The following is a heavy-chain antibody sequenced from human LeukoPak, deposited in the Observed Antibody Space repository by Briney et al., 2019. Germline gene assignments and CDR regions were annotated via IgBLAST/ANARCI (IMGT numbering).Heavy chain of an antibody. CDR2: IYYSGST. Sequence: SETLSLTCTVSGGSISSYYWSWIRQPPGKGLEWIGYIYYSGSTNYNPSLKSRVTISVDTSKNQFSLKLGSVTAADTAVYYCARDRGSSSSFRFDPWGQGTLVTVSS. V-gene: IGHV4-59*01. D-gene: IGHD6-6*01. CDR3: ARDRGSSSSFRFDP. CDR1: GGSISSYY. J-gene: IGHJ5*02.